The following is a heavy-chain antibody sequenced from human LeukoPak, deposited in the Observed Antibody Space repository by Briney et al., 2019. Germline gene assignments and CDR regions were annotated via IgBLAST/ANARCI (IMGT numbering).Heavy chain of an antibody. Sequence: GGSLRLSYAASGFTVSSNYMSWVRQAPGKGLEWVSVIYSGGSTYYADSVKGRFTISRDNSKNTLYLQMNSLRAEDTAVYYCARLIAAAGTRYFQHWGQGTLVTVSS. CDR1: GFTVSSNY. V-gene: IGHV3-53*01. CDR2: IYSGGST. CDR3: ARLIAAAGTRYFQH. D-gene: IGHD6-13*01. J-gene: IGHJ1*01.